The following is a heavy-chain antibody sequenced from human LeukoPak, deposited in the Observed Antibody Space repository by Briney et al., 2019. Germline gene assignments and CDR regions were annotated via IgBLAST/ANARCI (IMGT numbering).Heavy chain of an antibody. CDR2: ISYDGSKK. V-gene: IGHV3-30*18. D-gene: IGHD5-18*01. CDR3: AKGRQQWWTFDVLDI. Sequence: GRSLRLSCAASVCTFSTYGMHWVRQAPDKGLEWVALISYDGSKKYYADSVKGRFTISRDNSESTLYLQMNSLRPEDTAVYHCAKGRQQWWTFDVLDIWGQGTVVTVSS. J-gene: IGHJ3*02. CDR1: VCTFSTYG.